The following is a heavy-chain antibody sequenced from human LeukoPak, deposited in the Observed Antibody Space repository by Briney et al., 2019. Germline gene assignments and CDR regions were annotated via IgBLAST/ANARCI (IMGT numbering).Heavy chain of an antibody. CDR1: GFTLSSYW. CDR3: ASAKGYCSSTSCYRAYWYFDL. J-gene: IGHJ2*01. CDR2: IKQDGSEK. Sequence: GGSLRLSCAASGFTLSSYWMSWVRQAPGKGLEWVANIKQDGSEKYYVDSVKGRFTISRDNAKNSLYLQMNSLRAVDTAVYYCASAKGYCSSTSCYRAYWYFDLWGRGTLVTVSS. V-gene: IGHV3-7*03. D-gene: IGHD2-2*02.